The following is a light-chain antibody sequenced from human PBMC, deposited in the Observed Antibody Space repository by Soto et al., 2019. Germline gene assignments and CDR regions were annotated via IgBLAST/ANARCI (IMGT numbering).Light chain of an antibody. V-gene: IGKV1-9*01. CDR1: QGISSY. CDR3: QQLNSYPLT. Sequence: DIQVTQSPSFLSASVGDRVTITCRASQGISSYLAWYQQKPGTAPKLLIYSASTLQSGVPSRFSGSGSGTEFTLTISSLQPEDFATYYCQQLNSYPLTFGPGTKVDIK. J-gene: IGKJ3*01. CDR2: SAS.